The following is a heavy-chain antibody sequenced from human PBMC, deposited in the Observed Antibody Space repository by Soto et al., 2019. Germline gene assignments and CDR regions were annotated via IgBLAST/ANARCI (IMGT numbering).Heavy chain of an antibody. V-gene: IGHV3-43D*04. J-gene: IGHJ4*02. D-gene: IGHD6-13*01. Sequence: EVQLVESGGVVVQFGGSLRLSCAASGFTFDDYAMHWVRHAPGKGLEWVSLITRDGATTYYADSVKGRFTISRDKSKNYLYLQMNSLRPDDTAFYYCAKDGGYSDSWFGYSDYWGQGTLVTVSS. CDR1: GFTFDDYA. CDR3: AKDGGYSDSWFGYSDY. CDR2: ITRDGATT.